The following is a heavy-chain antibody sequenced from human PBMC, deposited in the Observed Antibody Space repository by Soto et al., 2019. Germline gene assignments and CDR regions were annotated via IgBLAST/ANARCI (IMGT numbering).Heavy chain of an antibody. J-gene: IGHJ4*02. CDR3: ARDQGSHPGD. Sequence: QVQLQESGPGLVRPSGSVSLTFAASGLSVSSDNWWSWVRQPPGKGLEWIGEIHHSGSTNYKPSLKSRVPMSVVPSKDLFSLTLNSVTAADTAFYYCARDQGSHPGDWGQGTLVSVSS. CDR1: GLSVSSDNW. V-gene: IGHV4-4*02. D-gene: IGHD6-13*01. CDR2: IHHSGST.